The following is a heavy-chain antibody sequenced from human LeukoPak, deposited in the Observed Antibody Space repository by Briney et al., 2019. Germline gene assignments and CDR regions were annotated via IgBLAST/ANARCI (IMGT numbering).Heavy chain of an antibody. Sequence: SETLSLTCAVSAYSISSGYFWGWIRQPPGKGLEWIGSIYHSGSTNYNPSLKSRVTISVDTSKNQFSLKLSSVTAADTAVYYCARISGYSYGSRSYPHKSRGPQRIDYWGKGTLVTVSS. CDR1: AYSISSGYF. CDR2: IYHSGST. V-gene: IGHV4-38-2*01. J-gene: IGHJ4*02. CDR3: ARISGYSYGSRSYPHKSRGPQRIDY. D-gene: IGHD5-18*01.